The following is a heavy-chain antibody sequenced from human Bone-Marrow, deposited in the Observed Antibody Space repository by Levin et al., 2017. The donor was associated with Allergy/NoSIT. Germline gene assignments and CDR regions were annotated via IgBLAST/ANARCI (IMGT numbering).Heavy chain of an antibody. J-gene: IGHJ4*02. D-gene: IGHD1-1*01. Sequence: LSLTCAASGFSVRTKYMSWVRQAPGKGLECVSVIYGDGSTYYADSVKGRFTISRDNSKNTLYLQMNSLRAEDTAVYYCASTYSNNWPHEHDYWGQGTLVTVSS. V-gene: IGHV3-53*01. CDR3: ASTYSNNWPHEHDY. CDR2: IYGDGST. CDR1: GFSVRTKY.